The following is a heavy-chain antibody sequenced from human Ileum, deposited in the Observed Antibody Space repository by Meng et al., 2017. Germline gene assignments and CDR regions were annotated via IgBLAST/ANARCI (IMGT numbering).Heavy chain of an antibody. D-gene: IGHD2-2*01. CDR1: DGSINSGSYY. Sequence: GSLRLSCTVSDGSINSGSYYWGWIRQPPGKGLECIGSFHYSGSTYYNPSLRSRVTISVDTSKNQFSLRLRLVTAADTAVYYCVRAGDCSSSDCYFDYWGQGTLVTVSS. J-gene: IGHJ4*02. CDR3: VRAGDCSSSDCYFDY. V-gene: IGHV4-39*07. CDR2: FHYSGST.